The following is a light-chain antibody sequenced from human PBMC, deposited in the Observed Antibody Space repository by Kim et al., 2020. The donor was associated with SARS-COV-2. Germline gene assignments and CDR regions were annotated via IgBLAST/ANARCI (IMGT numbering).Light chain of an antibody. V-gene: IGLV2-14*03. CDR2: DVS. CDR1: GSDIGYYNY. Sequence: QSALTQPASVSGSPGQSITISCTGSGSDIGYYNYVSWYQQHSGKAPKLIIYDVSSRPSGAPNRFSGSKTGNTASLTISGLQAEDEATYYCLSYTTSSTWMFGGGTRLTVL. CDR3: LSYTTSSTWM. J-gene: IGLJ3*02.